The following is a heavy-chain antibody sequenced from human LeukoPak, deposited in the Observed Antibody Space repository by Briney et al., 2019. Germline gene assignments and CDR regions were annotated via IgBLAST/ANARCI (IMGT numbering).Heavy chain of an antibody. CDR3: ARGGFVVVTASSYYFDY. J-gene: IGHJ4*02. V-gene: IGHV1-69*13. D-gene: IGHD2-21*02. CDR2: IIPIFGTA. Sequence: GASVTVSCTSSGGTFSIYAISWVRQAPGQGLEWMGGIIPIFGTANYAQKFQGRVTITADEFTSTAYMELSSLRSEDTAVYYCARGGFVVVTASSYYFDYWGQGTLVTVSS. CDR1: GGTFSIYA.